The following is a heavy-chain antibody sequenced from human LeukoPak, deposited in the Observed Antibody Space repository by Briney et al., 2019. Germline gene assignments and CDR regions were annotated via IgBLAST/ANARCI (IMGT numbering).Heavy chain of an antibody. V-gene: IGHV4-61*02. Sequence: SQTLSLTCTVSGGSISTGSYYWNWIRQPAGKGLEWIVRIYTSGSTNYNPSLKSRVTLSVDTSKNQYSLILNTVPAADTAVYYCARVARSMSSSSEDSWGQGTLVTVSS. CDR1: GGSISTGSYY. CDR2: IYTSGST. J-gene: IGHJ4*02. D-gene: IGHD6-13*01. CDR3: ARVARSMSSSSEDS.